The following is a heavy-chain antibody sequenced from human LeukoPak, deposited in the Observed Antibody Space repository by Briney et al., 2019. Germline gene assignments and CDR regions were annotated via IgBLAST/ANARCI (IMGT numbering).Heavy chain of an antibody. CDR3: ATHYYDSSGYVRYFDL. CDR1: GYTFTSYG. J-gene: IGHJ2*01. Sequence: ASVNVSCKASGYTFTSYGISWVRQAPGQGLEWMGWISAYNGNTNYAQKLQGRVTMTTDTSTSTAYMELRSLRSDDTAVYYCATHYYDSSGYVRYFDLWGRGTLVTVSS. CDR2: ISAYNGNT. V-gene: IGHV1-18*01. D-gene: IGHD3-22*01.